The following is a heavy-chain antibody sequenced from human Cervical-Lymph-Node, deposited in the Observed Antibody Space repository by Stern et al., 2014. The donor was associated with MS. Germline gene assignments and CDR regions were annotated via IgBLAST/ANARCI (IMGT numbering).Heavy chain of an antibody. Sequence: VQLEESGSELRKPGASVKVSCKASGYSFNRYAVTWVRQAPGQGLEWLGWINTNTGNPTYAQGFTGRFVFSLDTSVSTTYLHISSLKAEDTAVYYCARDLRDISGYYLDSWGQGSLVTVS. J-gene: IGHJ4*02. CDR1: GYSFNRYA. CDR2: INTNTGNP. CDR3: ARDLRDISGYYLDS. D-gene: IGHD3-22*01. V-gene: IGHV7-4-1*02.